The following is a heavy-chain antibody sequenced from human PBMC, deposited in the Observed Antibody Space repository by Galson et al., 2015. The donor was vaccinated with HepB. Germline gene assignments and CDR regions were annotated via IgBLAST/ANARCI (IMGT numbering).Heavy chain of an antibody. D-gene: IGHD1-20*01. CDR3: ARDGLTGTTRRGPGFDC. Sequence: GDSVSSNTAAWNWVRQSPSRGLEWLGRTYYRSKWYYDYEVSVKSRITINADTSKNQFSLQLNSVTPEDTAVYFCARDGLTGTTRRGPGFDCWGQGTLVTVSS. J-gene: IGHJ4*02. CDR2: TYYRSKWYY. V-gene: IGHV6-1*01. CDR1: GDSVSSNTAA.